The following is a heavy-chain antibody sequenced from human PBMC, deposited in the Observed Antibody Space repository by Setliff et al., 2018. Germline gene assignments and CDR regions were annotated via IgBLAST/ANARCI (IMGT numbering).Heavy chain of an antibody. J-gene: IGHJ6*03. V-gene: IGHV4-61*09. CDR3: ARMSGFQYMDV. Sequence: SETLSLTCTVSGDSISDASIMAWIRQPAGKGLEWLGQIYTSWSTNYNPSLKGRATLSIDASKRQFSLKLTSVTAADTAVYYCARMSGFQYMDVWGKGTTVTVSS. CDR1: GDSISDAS. CDR2: IYTSWST. D-gene: IGHD3-3*01.